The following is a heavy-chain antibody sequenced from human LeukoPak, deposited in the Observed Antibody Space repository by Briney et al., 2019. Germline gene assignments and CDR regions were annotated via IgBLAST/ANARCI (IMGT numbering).Heavy chain of an antibody. D-gene: IGHD3-22*01. J-gene: IGHJ4*02. Sequence: GGSLRLSCAASGFTFSDYYMSWIRQAPGNGLEWVSYISSSGSTIYYADSVKGRFTISRDNAKNSLYLQMNSLRAEDTAVYYCARDLIRGRPLPYNDSKPTEDYWGQGTLVTVSS. CDR2: ISSSGSTI. CDR1: GFTFSDYY. V-gene: IGHV3-11*01. CDR3: ARDLIRGRPLPYNDSKPTEDY.